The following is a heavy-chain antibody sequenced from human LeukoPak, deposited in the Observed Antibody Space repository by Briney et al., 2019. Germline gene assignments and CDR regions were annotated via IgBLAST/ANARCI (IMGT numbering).Heavy chain of an antibody. V-gene: IGHV3-21*01. CDR3: AELGITMIGGV. D-gene: IGHD3-10*02. Sequence: GGSLRLSCAASGFTFSSYSLNWVRQAPGKGLEWVSSISSSSTYIYYADSAKGRFTISRDNAKNSLYLQMNSLRAEDTAVYYCAELGITMIGGVWGKGTTVTISS. CDR2: ISSSSTYI. J-gene: IGHJ6*04. CDR1: GFTFSSYS.